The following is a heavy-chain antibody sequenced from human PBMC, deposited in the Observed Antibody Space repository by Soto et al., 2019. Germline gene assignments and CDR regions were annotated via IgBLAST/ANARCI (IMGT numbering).Heavy chain of an antibody. J-gene: IGHJ4*02. V-gene: IGHV6-1*01. CDR3: ARGQYSSGDYYFDY. CDR1: GDSVSSNSAA. Sequence: SHTLSLTCAISGDSVSSNSAAWNWIRQSPSRGLEWLGRTYYRSKWYNDYAVSLKSRITINPDTSKNQFSLQLNSVTPEDTAVYYCARGQYSSGDYYFDYWGQGTLVTVSS. D-gene: IGHD6-19*01. CDR2: TYYRSKWYN.